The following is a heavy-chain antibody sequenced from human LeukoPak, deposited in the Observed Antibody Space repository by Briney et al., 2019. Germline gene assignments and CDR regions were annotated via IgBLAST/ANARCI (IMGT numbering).Heavy chain of an antibody. CDR3: ARGSIVGATFDYFDY. J-gene: IGHJ4*02. Sequence: ASVRVSCKASGYTFTGYYMHWVRHAPGQGLEWMGWINPNSGGTNYAQKFQGRVTMTRDTSISTAYIDLSRPRSDDTAVYYCARGSIVGATFDYFDYWGQGTLVTVSS. D-gene: IGHD1-26*01. V-gene: IGHV1-2*02. CDR1: GYTFTGYY. CDR2: INPNSGGT.